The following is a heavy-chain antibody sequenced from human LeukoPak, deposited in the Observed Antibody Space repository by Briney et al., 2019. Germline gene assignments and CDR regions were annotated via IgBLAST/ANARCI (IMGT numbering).Heavy chain of an antibody. V-gene: IGHV1-69*04. J-gene: IGHJ3*02. D-gene: IGHD3-22*01. CDR3: ATSMIVVPSAAFDI. CDR2: IIPILGIA. Sequence: GASVKVSCKASGGTFSSYAISWVRQAPGQGLEWMGRIIPILGIANYAQKFQGRVTITADKSTSTAYMELSSLRSEDTAVYYCATSMIVVPSAAFDIWGQGTMVTVSS. CDR1: GGTFSSYA.